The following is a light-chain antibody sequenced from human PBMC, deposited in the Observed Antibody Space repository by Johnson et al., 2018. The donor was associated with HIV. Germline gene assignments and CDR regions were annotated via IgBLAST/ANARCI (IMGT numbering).Light chain of an antibody. J-gene: IGLJ1*01. CDR3: GTWDSSLSAYV. V-gene: IGLV1-51*02. CDR1: SSNIGNNY. CDR2: ENN. Sequence: QSVLTQPPSVSAASGQKVTISCSGSSSNIGNNYVSWYQQLPGTAPKLLIYENNKRPSGIPDRFSGSKSGTSATLGITGLQTGDEADYYCGTWDSSLSAYVVATGTKVTVL.